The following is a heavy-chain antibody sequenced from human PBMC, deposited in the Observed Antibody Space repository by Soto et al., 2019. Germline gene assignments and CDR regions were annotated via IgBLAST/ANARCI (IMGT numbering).Heavy chain of an antibody. J-gene: IGHJ4*02. CDR3: ARFVVVAATRTGFDY. V-gene: IGHV4-34*01. D-gene: IGHD2-15*01. Sequence: QVQLQQWGAGLLKPSETLSLTCAVYGGSFSGYYWSWIRQPPGKGLEWIGEINHSGSTNYNPPLTSRVAISVDTSKNQFSLKLSSVTAAVTAVYYCARFVVVAATRTGFDYWGQGTLVTVSS. CDR1: GGSFSGYY. CDR2: INHSGST.